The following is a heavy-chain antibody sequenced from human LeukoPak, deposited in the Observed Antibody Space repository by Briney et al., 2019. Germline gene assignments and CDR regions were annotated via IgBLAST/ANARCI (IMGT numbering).Heavy chain of an antibody. D-gene: IGHD2-15*01. Sequence: GASVKVSCKASGYTFTGYYMHWVRQAPGQGLEWMGWINPNSGGTNYAQKFQGRVTVTRDTSTSTVYMELSSLRSEDTAVYYCVRDRGKCSGGSCYPGAYWGQGTRVTVSS. CDR1: GYTFTGYY. CDR2: INPNSGGT. CDR3: VRDRGKCSGGSCYPGAY. J-gene: IGHJ4*02. V-gene: IGHV1-2*02.